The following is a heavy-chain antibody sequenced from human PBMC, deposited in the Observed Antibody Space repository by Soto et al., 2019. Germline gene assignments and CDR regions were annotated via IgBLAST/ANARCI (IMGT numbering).Heavy chain of an antibody. CDR3: AGEVASGY. V-gene: IGHV3-30*03. J-gene: IGHJ4*02. Sequence: QVQLVESGGAVVQPGRSLRLSCAASGFTFSSYGMHWVRQAPGKGLEWVAVISYDGSVKYYADSVKGRFTISRDNSKNKLYLQMNSLRAEDTAVYYCAGEVASGYWGQGTLVTVSS. D-gene: IGHD2-21*01. CDR1: GFTFSSYG. CDR2: ISYDGSVK.